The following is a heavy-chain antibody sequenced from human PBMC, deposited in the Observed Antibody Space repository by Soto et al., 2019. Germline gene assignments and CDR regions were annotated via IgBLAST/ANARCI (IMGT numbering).Heavy chain of an antibody. CDR1: GGTFGSDA. D-gene: IGHD3-22*01. J-gene: IGHJ5*02. V-gene: IGHV1-69*06. CDR3: ARDRTDSGYYTNWLDP. CDR2: IIPIFGTT. Sequence: SLTVSCKASGGTFGSDAITWVRQAPVQVLEWVGRIIPIFGTTNYAQNLQGRVTISADKSTLTSYMELHSLTSDDTALYYCARDRTDSGYYTNWLDPWGQGNQVTVSA.